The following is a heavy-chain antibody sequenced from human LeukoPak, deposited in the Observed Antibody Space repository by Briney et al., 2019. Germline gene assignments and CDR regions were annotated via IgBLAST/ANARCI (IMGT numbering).Heavy chain of an antibody. CDR1: GFTFSSYS. J-gene: IGHJ4*02. V-gene: IGHV3-48*04. CDR3: ARERSSGWYRGGFDY. CDR2: ISSSSSTI. Sequence: PGGSLRLSCAASGFTFSSYSMNWVRQAPGKGLEWVSYISSSSSTIYYADSVKGRFTISRDNAKNSLYLQMNSLRAEDTAVYYCARERSSGWYRGGFDYWGQGTLVTVSS. D-gene: IGHD6-19*01.